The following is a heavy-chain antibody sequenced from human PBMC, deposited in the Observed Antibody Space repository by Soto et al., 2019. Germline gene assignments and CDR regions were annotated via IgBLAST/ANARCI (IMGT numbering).Heavy chain of an antibody. J-gene: IGHJ4*02. V-gene: IGHV4-39*01. Sequence: SETLSLTCTVSGGSISSSSYYWGWIRQPPGKGLEWIGSIYYSGSTYYNPSLKSRVTISVDTSKNQFSLKLSSVTAADTAVYYCARRITMIVVVRRGGDYFDYWGQGTLVTVSS. CDR1: GGSISSSSYY. CDR3: ARRITMIVVVRRGGDYFDY. CDR2: IYYSGST. D-gene: IGHD3-22*01.